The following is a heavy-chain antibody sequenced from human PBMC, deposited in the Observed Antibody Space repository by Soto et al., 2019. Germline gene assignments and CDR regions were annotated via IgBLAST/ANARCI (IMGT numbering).Heavy chain of an antibody. Sequence: SETLSLTCTVSGGSVSSGSYYWSWIRQPPGKGLEWIGYIYYSGSTNYNPSLKSRVTISVDTSKNQFSLKLSSVTAADTAVYYCARGRLGGNPFRAFDIWGQGTMVTV. J-gene: IGHJ3*02. CDR1: GGSVSSGSYY. V-gene: IGHV4-61*01. CDR2: IYYSGST. D-gene: IGHD2-15*01. CDR3: ARGRLGGNPFRAFDI.